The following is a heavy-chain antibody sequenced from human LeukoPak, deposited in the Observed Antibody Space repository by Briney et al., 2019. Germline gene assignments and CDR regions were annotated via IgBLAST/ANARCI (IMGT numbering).Heavy chain of an antibody. CDR1: GFIFSSYA. J-gene: IGHJ5*02. D-gene: IGHD3-9*01. CDR3: AKGYYDILTDYFHNWFNP. CDR2: ISGGGDTT. Sequence: SGGSLRLSCAASGFIFSSYAMSWVRQAPGKGLEWVSVISGGGDTTYYADSVKGRFTISRDNAKNTLFLQMNSLRADDTAVYYCAKGYYDILTDYFHNWFNPWGQGTLVIVSS. V-gene: IGHV3-23*01.